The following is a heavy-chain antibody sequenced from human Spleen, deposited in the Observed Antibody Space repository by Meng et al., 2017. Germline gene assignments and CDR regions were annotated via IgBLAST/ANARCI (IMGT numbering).Heavy chain of an antibody. CDR1: GVPFSSAW. Sequence: SCAAYGVPFSSAWVNWVRQAPGKGLEWVSCINSDSRYKYYVDSLKGRFTISRDNAENSLYLQMNSLRAGDTAVYYCARVCRVGSCYPYYNGMDVWGQGTTVTVSS. J-gene: IGHJ6*02. CDR3: ARVCRVGSCYPYYNGMDV. D-gene: IGHD2-15*01. V-gene: IGHV3-21*01. CDR2: INSDSRYK.